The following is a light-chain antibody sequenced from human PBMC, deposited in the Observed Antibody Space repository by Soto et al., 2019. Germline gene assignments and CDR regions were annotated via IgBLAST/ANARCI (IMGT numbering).Light chain of an antibody. CDR1: QAISNY. Sequence: DIQMTQSPSSLSASVGDRVTITCRASQAISNYLAWYKQRPGQVPRLVIYDASTLQSGVASRFSGGRSGTEFPLTISQLQPEDVATYYCQRYTSVPRTYGQGTKVEIK. CDR3: QRYTSVPRT. CDR2: DAS. J-gene: IGKJ1*01. V-gene: IGKV1-27*01.